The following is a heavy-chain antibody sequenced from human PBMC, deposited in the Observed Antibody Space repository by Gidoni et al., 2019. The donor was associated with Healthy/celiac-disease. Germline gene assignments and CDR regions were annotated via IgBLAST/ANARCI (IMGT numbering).Heavy chain of an antibody. D-gene: IGHD1-26*01. CDR2: ISYDGSNK. V-gene: IGHV3-30*18. Sequence: QVQLVESGGGVVQPGRSLRLSCAASGFTFSSYGMHWVRQAPGKGLEWVAVISYDGSNKYYADSVKGRFTISRDNSKNTLYLQMNSLRAEDTAVYYCAKDLSGSYYSALHAFDIWGQGTMVTVSS. CDR3: AKDLSGSYYSALHAFDI. CDR1: GFTFSSYG. J-gene: IGHJ3*02.